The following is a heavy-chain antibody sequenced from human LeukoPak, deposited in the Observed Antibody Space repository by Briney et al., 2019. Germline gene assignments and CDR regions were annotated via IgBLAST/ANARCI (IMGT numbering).Heavy chain of an antibody. J-gene: IGHJ4*02. D-gene: IGHD2-15*01. CDR3: ARGRCSGGSCYPFDY. CDR2: IIPIFGTA. Sequence: GASVKVSCKASGYTFTGYYMHWVRQAPGQGLEWMGGIIPIFGTANYAQKFQGRVTTTADESTSTAYMELSSLRSEDTAVYYCARGRCSGGSCYPFDYWGQGTLVTVS. CDR1: GYTFTGYY. V-gene: IGHV1-69*13.